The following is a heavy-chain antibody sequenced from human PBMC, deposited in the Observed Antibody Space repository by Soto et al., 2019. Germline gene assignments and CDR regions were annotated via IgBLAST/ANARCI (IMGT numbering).Heavy chain of an antibody. CDR1: GGCISTSSYY. J-gene: IGHJ5*02. V-gene: IGHV3-48*01. D-gene: IGHD3-9*01. CDR2: ISSSSSTI. CDR3: AREADILNWFDP. Sequence: ETLSLTCTVSGGCISTSSYYWDWVRRAPGKGLEWVSYISSSSSTIYYADSVKGRFTISRDNAKNSLYLQMNSLRAEDTAVYYCAREADILNWFDPWGQGTLVTVSS.